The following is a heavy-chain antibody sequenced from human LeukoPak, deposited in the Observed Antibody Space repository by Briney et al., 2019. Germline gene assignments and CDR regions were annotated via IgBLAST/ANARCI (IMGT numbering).Heavy chain of an antibody. CDR3: ARGAEFDY. J-gene: IGHJ4*02. Sequence: GASVKVSCKASGYTFMGYYIHWVRQAPGQGLEWMAWINPNSGGTNYPQKFQGRVTMTRDTSISTAYMELSRLTSDDTAVYYCARGAEFDYWGQGTLVTVSS. V-gene: IGHV1-2*02. CDR1: GYTFMGYY. CDR2: INPNSGGT.